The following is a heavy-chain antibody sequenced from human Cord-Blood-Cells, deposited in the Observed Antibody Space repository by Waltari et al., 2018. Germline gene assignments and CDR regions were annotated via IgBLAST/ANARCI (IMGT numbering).Heavy chain of an antibody. V-gene: IGHV4-34*01. Sequence: QVQLQQWGAGLLKPSETLSLTCAVHGGSFSGYYWSWLRQPPGKGLEWIGEINHSGSTNYNPSLKSRVTISVDTSKNQFSLKLSSVTAADTAVYYCARRQGYGSGSYIWFDPWGQGTLVTVSS. CDR2: INHSGST. J-gene: IGHJ5*02. D-gene: IGHD3-10*01. CDR3: ARRQGYGSGSYIWFDP. CDR1: GGSFSGYY.